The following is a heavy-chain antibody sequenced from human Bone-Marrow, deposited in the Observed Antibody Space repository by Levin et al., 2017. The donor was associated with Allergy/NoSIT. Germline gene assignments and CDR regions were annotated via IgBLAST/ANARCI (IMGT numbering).Heavy chain of an antibody. CDR2: IPHDAAKT. Sequence: GGSLRLSCAASGFTFRNFAMHWVRQAPGKGLEWVAGIPHDAAKTYYTESVRGRFTISRDNSKNTLFVEMNSLRVEDTAVYYCARGPGLAVGKGYFDSWGQGTLVTVSS. D-gene: IGHD6-19*01. V-gene: IGHV3-30-3*01. CDR3: ARGPGLAVGKGYFDS. CDR1: GFTFRNFA. J-gene: IGHJ5*01.